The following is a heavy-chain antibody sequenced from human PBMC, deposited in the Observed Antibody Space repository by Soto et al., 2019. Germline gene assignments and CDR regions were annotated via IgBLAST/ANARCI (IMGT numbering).Heavy chain of an antibody. D-gene: IGHD5-12*01. CDR1: GYSFTKYW. Sequence: GESLKISCKGSGYSFTKYWIGWVRQMPWKGLEWMAIIYPDESDTRYSPSFQGQVTISADKSISTAYLQWSSLKASDTAMYYCVRMGFSGGGYLPYYSYGMDIWCKGPTVTVSS. CDR2: IYPDESDT. V-gene: IGHV5-51*01. CDR3: VRMGFSGGGYLPYYSYGMDI. J-gene: IGHJ6*04.